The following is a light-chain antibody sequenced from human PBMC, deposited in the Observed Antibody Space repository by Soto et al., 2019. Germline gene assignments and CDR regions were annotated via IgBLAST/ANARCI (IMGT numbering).Light chain of an antibody. CDR1: QTISSW. V-gene: IGKV1-5*03. J-gene: IGKJ1*01. Sequence: DIQMTQSPSTLSASVGDRVTITCRASQTISSWLAWYQQKPGKAPKLLIYKASTLKSGVPSRFSGSGSGTEFTLTISSLQPDDFATYYRQHYNSYSEAFGQGNKVDIX. CDR2: KAS. CDR3: QHYNSYSEA.